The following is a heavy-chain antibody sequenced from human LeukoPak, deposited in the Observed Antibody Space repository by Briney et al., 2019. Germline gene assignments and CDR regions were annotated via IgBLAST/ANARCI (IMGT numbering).Heavy chain of an antibody. D-gene: IGHD6-6*01. CDR1: GGTFSSYT. CDR2: IIPILGIA. V-gene: IGHV1-69*02. Sequence: GASVKVSCKASGGTFSSYTVSWVRQAPGQGLEWMGRIIPILGIANYAQKFQGRVTITADKSTSTVYMELSSLRSEDTAVYYCAGGYSSSSAYFDYWGQGTLVTVSS. CDR3: AGGYSSSSAYFDY. J-gene: IGHJ4*02.